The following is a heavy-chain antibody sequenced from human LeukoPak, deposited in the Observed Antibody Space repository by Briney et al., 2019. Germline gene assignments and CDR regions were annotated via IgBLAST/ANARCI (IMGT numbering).Heavy chain of an antibody. CDR3: ARAYYGPDYYYYYYMDV. Sequence: ASVKVSCKASGYTFTSYGISWVRQAPGQGLEWMGWISAYNGNTNYAQKLQGRVTMTTDTSTSTAYLELRSLRSDDTAVYYCARAYYGPDYYYYYYMDVWGKGTTVTISS. V-gene: IGHV1-18*01. CDR2: ISAYNGNT. CDR1: GYTFTSYG. J-gene: IGHJ6*03. D-gene: IGHD1-26*01.